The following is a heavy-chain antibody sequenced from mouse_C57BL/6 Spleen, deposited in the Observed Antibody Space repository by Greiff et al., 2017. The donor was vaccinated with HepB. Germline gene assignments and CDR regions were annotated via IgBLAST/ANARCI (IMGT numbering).Heavy chain of an antibody. D-gene: IGHD1-1*01. J-gene: IGHJ2*01. Sequence: EVHLVESGGGLVQPGGSLSLSCAASGFTFTDYYMSWVRQPPGKALEWLGFIRNKANGYTTEYSASVKGRFTISRDNSQSILYLQMNALRAEDSATYYCVREDYYGSSSDYWGQGTTLTVSS. CDR3: VREDYYGSSSDY. V-gene: IGHV7-3*01. CDR2: IRNKANGYTT. CDR1: GFTFTDYY.